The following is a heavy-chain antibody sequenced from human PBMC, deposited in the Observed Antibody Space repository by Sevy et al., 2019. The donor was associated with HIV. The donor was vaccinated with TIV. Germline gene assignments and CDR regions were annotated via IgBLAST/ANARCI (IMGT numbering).Heavy chain of an antibody. J-gene: IGHJ4*02. Sequence: GGSLRLSCAASGFIFSNYYMTWDRQAPGKGLEWVSYISDRSDTISYAYSVKGRFTISRDNAKNALYLQMSSLRGEDTAVYYCARVRDRYCSGGSCYYGYFFDYWGQGTLVTVSS. D-gene: IGHD2-15*01. CDR1: GFIFSNYY. V-gene: IGHV3-48*01. CDR3: ARVRDRYCSGGSCYYGYFFDY. CDR2: ISDRSDTI.